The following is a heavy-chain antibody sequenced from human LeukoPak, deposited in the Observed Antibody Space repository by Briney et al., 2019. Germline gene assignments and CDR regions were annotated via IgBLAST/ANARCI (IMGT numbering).Heavy chain of an antibody. D-gene: IGHD3-22*01. CDR3: ARGIQDYYDSSGYLDY. J-gene: IGHJ4*02. V-gene: IGHV3-11*05. CDR2: ISSSSNYT. CDR1: GFTFSDYY. Sequence: GGSLRLSCAASGFTFSDYYMSWIRQAPGKGLEWVSYISSSSNYTNYADSVKGRFTISRDNAKNTLYLQMNSLRAEDTAVYYCARGIQDYYDSSGYLDYWGQGTLVTVSS.